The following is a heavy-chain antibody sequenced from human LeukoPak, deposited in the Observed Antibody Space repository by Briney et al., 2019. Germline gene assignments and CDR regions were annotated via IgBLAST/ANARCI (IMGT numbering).Heavy chain of an antibody. J-gene: IGHJ6*03. D-gene: IGHD3-10*01. V-gene: IGHV3-30*18. CDR3: AKDGVTYGSGSSLHCYYLMDV. CDR1: GFTFSFYG. CDR2: ISYDGSNK. Sequence: PGRSLRLSCAASGFTFSFYGIHWVRQAPGKGLDWVAVISYDGSNKYYADTVKGRFTISRDNSKNTLYLQMNSLRAEDTAVYYCAKDGVTYGSGSSLHCYYLMDVWGKGTTVTVSS.